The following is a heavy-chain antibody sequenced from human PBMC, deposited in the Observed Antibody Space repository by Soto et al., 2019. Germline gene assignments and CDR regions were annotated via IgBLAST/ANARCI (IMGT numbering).Heavy chain of an antibody. CDR1: GGSISSGDYY. V-gene: IGHV4-31*03. CDR2: IYYSGST. CDR3: ARWWSGSRQGFDP. Sequence: QVQLQESGPGLVKPSQTLSLTCTVSGGSISSGDYYWSWIRQHPGKGLELIGYIYYSGSTYYNPSLKSRVTRSVDTSKNQCSLKLSSVTAADTAVYYCARWWSGSRQGFDPWGQGTLVTVSS. D-gene: IGHD3-3*01. J-gene: IGHJ5*02.